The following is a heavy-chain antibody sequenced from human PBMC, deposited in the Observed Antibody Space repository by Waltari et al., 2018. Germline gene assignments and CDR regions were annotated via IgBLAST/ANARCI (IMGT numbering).Heavy chain of an antibody. J-gene: IGHJ3*02. CDR1: GGSISSSSYY. CDR2: IYYSGST. Sequence: QLQLQESGPGLVKPSETLSLTCTVSGGSISSSSYYWGWIRQPPGKGLEWIGSIYYSGSTYYNPSLKSRVTISVDTSKNQFSLKLSSVTAADTAVYYCARTYSGVGATGGAFDIWGQGTMVTVSS. D-gene: IGHD1-26*01. V-gene: IGHV4-39*07. CDR3: ARTYSGVGATGGAFDI.